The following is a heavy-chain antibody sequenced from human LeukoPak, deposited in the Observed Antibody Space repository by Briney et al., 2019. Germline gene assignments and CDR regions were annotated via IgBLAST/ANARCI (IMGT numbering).Heavy chain of an antibody. J-gene: IGHJ4*02. CDR3: ARGGHYYDSSGHDFDY. CDR2: ISAYNGNT. Sequence: ASVKVSCKASGYTFTSYGISWVRQAPGQGLEWMGWISAYNGNTNYAQKLQGRVTMTTDTSTSTAYMELRSLRSDDTAVYYCARGGHYYDSSGHDFDYWGQGTLVTVSS. V-gene: IGHV1-18*01. D-gene: IGHD3-22*01. CDR1: GYTFTSYG.